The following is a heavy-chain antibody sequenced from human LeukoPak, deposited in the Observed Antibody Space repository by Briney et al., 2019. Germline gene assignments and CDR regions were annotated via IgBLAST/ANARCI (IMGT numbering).Heavy chain of an antibody. J-gene: IGHJ4*02. Sequence: PGGSLRLSCAASGLTFSDYWMTWVRQAPGKGLEWVSGISGSGDSTFYADSVKGRFTISRDNSRNTLYLQMSSLRPEDTAVYYCTKWSGFGDDWGQGTLVTVSS. V-gene: IGHV3-23*01. CDR3: TKWSGFGDD. CDR2: ISGSGDST. CDR1: GLTFSDYW. D-gene: IGHD3-10*01.